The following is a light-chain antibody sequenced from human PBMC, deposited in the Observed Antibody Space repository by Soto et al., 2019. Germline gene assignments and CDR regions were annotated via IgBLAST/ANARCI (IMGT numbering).Light chain of an antibody. CDR1: QSLNSGY. Sequence: IVLTQSPGTLSLSPGEGASVSCRASQSLNSGYLAWYQQKPGQAPRLLIYGASSRASSIPDRFRGSRSGTNFTLSISRLEPEDFAVYFCQQYGSAPYTFGQGTKLEIK. J-gene: IGKJ2*01. V-gene: IGKV3-20*01. CDR3: QQYGSAPYT. CDR2: GAS.